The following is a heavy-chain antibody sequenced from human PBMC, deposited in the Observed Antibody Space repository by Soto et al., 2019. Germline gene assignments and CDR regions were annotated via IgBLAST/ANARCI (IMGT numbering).Heavy chain of an antibody. Sequence: EVQLVESGGGLVQPGGSLRLSCAASGFTVSSNYMSWVRQAPGKGLEWVSVIYSGGSTYYADSVKGRFTISRHNSKNTLYLQMNSLRAEDTAVYYCARVISSCYDWDYDYYFDYWGQGTLVTVSS. CDR3: ARVISSCYDWDYDYYFDY. V-gene: IGHV3-53*04. D-gene: IGHD5-12*01. CDR2: IYSGGST. CDR1: GFTVSSNY. J-gene: IGHJ4*02.